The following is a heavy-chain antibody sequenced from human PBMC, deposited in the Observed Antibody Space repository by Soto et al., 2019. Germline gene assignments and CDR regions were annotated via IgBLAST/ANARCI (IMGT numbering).Heavy chain of an antibody. J-gene: IGHJ5*02. Sequence: EGLKISCKGSRYRVTTELIGWVRQMPGKGLERMGLIYPVDSDTRYSPSFQGQVTISVDKSISTAYLQWSSLKASDTGMDYCARSAGYHFDDWGQGTLVTVSS. CDR1: RYRVTTEL. D-gene: IGHD5-12*01. CDR3: ARSAGYHFDD. V-gene: IGHV5-51*01. CDR2: IYPVDSDT.